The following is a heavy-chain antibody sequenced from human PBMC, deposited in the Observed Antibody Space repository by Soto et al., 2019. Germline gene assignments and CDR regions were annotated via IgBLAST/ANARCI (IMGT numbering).Heavy chain of an antibody. CDR2: ITSDTATI. CDR3: ARSVAGHYDY. J-gene: IGHJ4*02. CDR1: GVTFIIYS. Sequence: EVQLVESGGGLVQPGGSLRVSCAASGVTFIIYSMNWVRQAPGKGLEWVAYITSDTATIHYADSVRGRFTISRDNAKNSLYLQMNSLRDEDTAAYYCARSVAGHYDYWGQGTLVAVSS. D-gene: IGHD6-19*01. V-gene: IGHV3-48*02.